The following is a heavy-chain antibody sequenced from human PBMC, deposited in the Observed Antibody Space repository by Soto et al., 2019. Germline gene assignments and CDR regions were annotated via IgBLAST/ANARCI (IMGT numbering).Heavy chain of an antibody. CDR3: ARGYYDFWSGYFLWYFDL. V-gene: IGHV4-31*03. J-gene: IGHJ2*01. D-gene: IGHD3-3*01. Sequence: QVQLQESGPGLVKPSQTLSLTCTVSGGSISSGGYYWSWIRQHPGKGLEWIGYIYYSGSTYYNPSLKSRVTISVDPSKNQFSLKLSSVTAADTAVYYCARGYYDFWSGYFLWYFDLWGRGTLVTVSS. CDR1: GGSISSGGYY. CDR2: IYYSGST.